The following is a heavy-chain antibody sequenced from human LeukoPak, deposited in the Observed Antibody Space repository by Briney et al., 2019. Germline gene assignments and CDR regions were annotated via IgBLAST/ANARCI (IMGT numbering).Heavy chain of an antibody. CDR2: IRTSNPTI. D-gene: IGHD4-23*01. Sequence: GGSLRLSCAASGFTFSSYSMNWVRQAPGKGLEWVSYIRTSNPTIYYADSVKGRFTVSRDDAENSLYLQMNSLRVEDTAIYYCVRDHRWGFDYWGKGTLVTVSS. CDR1: GFTFSSYS. CDR3: VRDHRWGFDY. J-gene: IGHJ4*02. V-gene: IGHV3-48*01.